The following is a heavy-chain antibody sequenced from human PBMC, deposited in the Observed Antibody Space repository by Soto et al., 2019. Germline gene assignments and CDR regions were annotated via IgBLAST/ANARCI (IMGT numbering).Heavy chain of an antibody. J-gene: IGHJ3*02. V-gene: IGHV3-33*01. CDR1: GFPFSTYG. CDR2: IVSDGSAK. CDR3: ARDDAFGNENGFDI. Sequence: QVQLVESGGGVVQPGTSLRLSCAVSGFPFSTYGFHWVRQPPGKGLEWVAVIVSDGSAKYHADSVEGRFTISRDNSKDTLCLQMNSLRAEDTAGYYCARDDAFGNENGFDIWGQGTMVTVSS. D-gene: IGHD1-1*01.